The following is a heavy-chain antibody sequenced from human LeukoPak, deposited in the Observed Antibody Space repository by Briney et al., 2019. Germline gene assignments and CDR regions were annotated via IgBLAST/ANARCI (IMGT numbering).Heavy chain of an antibody. J-gene: IGHJ4*02. CDR2: IWYDGSNK. V-gene: IGHV3-33*01. CDR1: GFTFSSYG. D-gene: IGHD2-15*01. Sequence: PGGSLRLSCAASGFTFSSYGMHWVRQAPGKGLEWVAVIWYDGSNKYYADSVKGRFTISRDNSKNTLYLQMNSLKTEDTAVYYCTTRPRVKGKFQLYQGYWGQGTLVTVSS. CDR3: TTRPRVKGKFQLYQGY.